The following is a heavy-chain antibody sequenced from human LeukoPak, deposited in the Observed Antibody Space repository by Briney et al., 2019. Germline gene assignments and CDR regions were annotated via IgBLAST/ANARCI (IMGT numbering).Heavy chain of an antibody. V-gene: IGHV3-11*04. CDR3: ARGLKYYDFWSGYYIDYYYYMDV. J-gene: IGHJ6*03. Sequence: GGSLRLSCAASGFTFSDYYMSWIRQAPGKGLEWVSYISSSGSTIYYADSVKGRFTISRDNAKNSLYLQMNSLRAEDTAVYYCARGLKYYDFWSGYYIDYYYYMDVWGKGTTVTVSS. CDR1: GFTFSDYY. D-gene: IGHD3-3*01. CDR2: ISSSGSTI.